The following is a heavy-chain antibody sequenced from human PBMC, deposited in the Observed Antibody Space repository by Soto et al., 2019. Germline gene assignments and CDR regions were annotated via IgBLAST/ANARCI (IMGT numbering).Heavy chain of an antibody. J-gene: IGHJ5*02. CDR1: GIIFSSYA. V-gene: IGHV3-23*01. CDR3: AKDRRGGIFRGGGGFDP. Sequence: EAQLLESGGGLVQPGGSLRLSCAASGIIFSSYAMTWVRQAPGKGLEWVSGISGSGDSTYYSDSVKGRFTIFRDNSKNTLYLQMNSLRVEDTAVYYCAKDRRGGIFRGGGGFDPWGQGTLVTVSS. CDR2: ISGSGDST. D-gene: IGHD2-21*01.